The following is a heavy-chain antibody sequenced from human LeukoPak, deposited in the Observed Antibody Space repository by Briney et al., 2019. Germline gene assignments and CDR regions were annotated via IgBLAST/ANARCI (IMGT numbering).Heavy chain of an antibody. CDR1: GFTFSTSW. V-gene: IGHV3-48*01. CDR2: ISSSSSTI. D-gene: IGHD6-13*01. CDR3: ARDRLYSSSWYSYWFDP. J-gene: IGHJ5*02. Sequence: GGSLRLSCAASGFTFSTSWMTWVRQAPGKGLEWVSYISSSSSTIYYADSVKGRFTISRDNAKNSLYLQMNSLRAEDTAVYYCARDRLYSSSWYSYWFDPWGQGTLVTVSS.